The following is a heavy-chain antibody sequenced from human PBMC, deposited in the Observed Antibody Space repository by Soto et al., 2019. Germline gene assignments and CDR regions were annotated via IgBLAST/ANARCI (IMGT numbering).Heavy chain of an antibody. Sequence: PGGSLRLSCAASGFTFSSYGMHWVRQAPGKGLEWVAVISYDGSNKYYADSVKGRFTISRDNSKNTLYLQMNSLRDEDTAIYYCAKDRSVGGSYFDYWGQRXLVTVSS. V-gene: IGHV3-30*18. J-gene: IGHJ4*02. D-gene: IGHD3-16*01. CDR3: AKDRSVGGSYFDY. CDR2: ISYDGSNK. CDR1: GFTFSSYG.